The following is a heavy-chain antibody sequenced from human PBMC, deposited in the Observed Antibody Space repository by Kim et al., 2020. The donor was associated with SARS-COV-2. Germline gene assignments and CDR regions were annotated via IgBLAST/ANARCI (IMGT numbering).Heavy chain of an antibody. Sequence: YAVSVKSRITINPDTSKNQFSLQLNSVTPEDTAVYYCARDYDSSGYAFDYWGQGTLVTVSS. D-gene: IGHD3-22*01. V-gene: IGHV6-1*01. J-gene: IGHJ4*02. CDR3: ARDYDSSGYAFDY.